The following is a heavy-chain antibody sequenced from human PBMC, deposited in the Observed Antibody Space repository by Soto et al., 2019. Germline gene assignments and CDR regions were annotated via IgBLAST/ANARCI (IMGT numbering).Heavy chain of an antibody. D-gene: IGHD2-15*01. V-gene: IGHV4-59*08. CDR1: GGSISSYY. Sequence: SETLSLTCTVSGGSISSYYWSWIRQPPGKGLEWIGYIYYSGSTNYNPSLKSRVSISLDTSKSQFSLKLRSVTAADTAVYYCARHDDCYCSPCSTGRWFDPWGQGTLVTVSS. CDR2: IYYSGST. CDR3: ARHDDCYCSPCSTGRWFDP. J-gene: IGHJ5*02.